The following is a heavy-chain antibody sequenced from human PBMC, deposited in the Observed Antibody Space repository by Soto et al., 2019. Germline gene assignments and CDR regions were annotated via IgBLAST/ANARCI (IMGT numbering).Heavy chain of an antibody. J-gene: IGHJ4*02. CDR3: ARDGIGGTPFRGDLDY. CDR2: IRYDGSNI. CDR1: GSIFRGYG. Sequence: GGSLRLSCAASGSIFRGYGMHWVRQAPGKGLEWVAVIRYDGSNINYADSVMGRFTISRDNSKNTLYLEMNSLRAEDTAVHYCARDGIGGTPFRGDLDYWGQGNLVTVSS. D-gene: IGHD2-15*01. V-gene: IGHV3-33*01.